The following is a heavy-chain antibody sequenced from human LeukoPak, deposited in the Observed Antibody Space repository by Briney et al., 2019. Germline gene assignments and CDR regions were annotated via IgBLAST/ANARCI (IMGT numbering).Heavy chain of an antibody. CDR2: IKQDGSEK. Sequence: GGSLRLSCADSGFTFSRSWMTWVRQAPGKGLEWVANIKQDGSEKYYVDSVKGRFTISRDNAKNSLYLQMNSLRAEDTAMYYCASSGWYSTPNWFDPWGQGTLVIVSS. V-gene: IGHV3-7*01. D-gene: IGHD6-19*01. CDR1: GFTFSRSW. J-gene: IGHJ5*02. CDR3: ASSGWYSTPNWFDP.